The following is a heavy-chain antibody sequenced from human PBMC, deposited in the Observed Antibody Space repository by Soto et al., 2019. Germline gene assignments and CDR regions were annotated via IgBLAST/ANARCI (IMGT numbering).Heavy chain of an antibody. D-gene: IGHD4-17*01. CDR2: IYPDDSDI. CDR3: ARWAEGVTTPHFDY. Sequence: EFLKISCKDSGYKFINYWIGWGRQMPGKGLEWMGIIYPDDSDIRYSPSFQGQVTISADRSISTAYLQWSSLKASDTAMYYCARWAEGVTTPHFDYWGQGTLVTVSS. J-gene: IGHJ4*01. V-gene: IGHV5-51*01. CDR1: GYKFINYW.